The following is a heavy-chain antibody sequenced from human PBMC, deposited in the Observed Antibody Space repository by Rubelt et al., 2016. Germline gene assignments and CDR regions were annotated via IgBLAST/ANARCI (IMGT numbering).Heavy chain of an antibody. J-gene: IGHJ5*02. CDR1: GYTFTSYG. CDR2: ISAYNGNT. CDR3: ARDPTTRFTSTGWFDP. Sequence: QVQLVQSGAEVKKPGASVKVSCKASGYTFTSYGISWVRQAPGQGLECMRWISAYNGNTNYAQKLQGRVTITTDTYTSTAYMELRSLRSDETAVYYCARDPTTRFTSTGWFDPWGQGTLVTVSS. D-gene: IGHD5-12*01. V-gene: IGHV1-18*01.